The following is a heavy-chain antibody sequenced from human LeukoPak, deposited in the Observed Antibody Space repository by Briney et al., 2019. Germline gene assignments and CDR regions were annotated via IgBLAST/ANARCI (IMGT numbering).Heavy chain of an antibody. D-gene: IGHD6-6*01. CDR2: IKSKTDGGTT. Sequence: GGSLRLSCAASGFTVNNAWMSWVRQAPGKGLEWVGRIKSKTDGGTTDYAALVKGRFTISRDDSKNTLYLQMNSLKTEDTAVYYCTTAWRPPIAARPYYFDYWGQGTLVTVSS. V-gene: IGHV3-15*01. J-gene: IGHJ4*02. CDR1: GFTVNNAW. CDR3: TTAWRPPIAARPYYFDY.